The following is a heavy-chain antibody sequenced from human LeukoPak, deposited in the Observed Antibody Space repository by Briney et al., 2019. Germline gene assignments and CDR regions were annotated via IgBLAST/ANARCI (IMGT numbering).Heavy chain of an antibody. CDR1: GGSISSSPYY. V-gene: IGHV4-39*07. D-gene: IGHD3-10*01. CDR2: IYYYSGST. J-gene: IGHJ5*02. Sequence: SETLSLTCTVSGGSISSSPYYWGWIRQPPGKGLEWIGSIYYYSGSTYYNPSLKSRVTISVDTSKNQFSLRLSSVTAADTAVYYCARGRGEGRGISMVRGVRAPSYNWFDPWGHGTLVTVSS. CDR3: ARGRGEGRGISMVRGVRAPSYNWFDP.